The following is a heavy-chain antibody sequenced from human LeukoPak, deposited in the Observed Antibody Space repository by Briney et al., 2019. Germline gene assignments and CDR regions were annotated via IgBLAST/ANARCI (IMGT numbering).Heavy chain of an antibody. D-gene: IGHD5-18*01. CDR1: GGTLSSYA. CDR2: IIPNFGTA. Sequence: GASVKVSWKASGGTLSSYAISWVRQAPGPGLEWMGRIIPNFGTANYAQKFQGRVTITTDESTSTAYMELSSLRSEDTAVYYCAREWDTAMVTKWFDPWGQGTLVTVSS. V-gene: IGHV1-69*05. CDR3: AREWDTAMVTKWFDP. J-gene: IGHJ5*02.